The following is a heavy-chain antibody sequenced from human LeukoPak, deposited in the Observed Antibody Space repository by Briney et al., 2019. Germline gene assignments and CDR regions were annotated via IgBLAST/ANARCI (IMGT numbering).Heavy chain of an antibody. V-gene: IGHV4-4*02. CDR3: SRESGAFSPFGY. D-gene: IGHD1-26*01. CDR1: GGSIGRTNW. J-gene: IGHJ4*02. Sequence: SGTLSLTCDVSGGSIGRTNWWSWVRQSPGQGLEWIGEISLSGRTNYNPPLQSRVTMSLDESKNQLSLDLASVTAADTAVYYCSRESGAFSPFGYWGQGTLVTVHS. CDR2: ISLSGRT.